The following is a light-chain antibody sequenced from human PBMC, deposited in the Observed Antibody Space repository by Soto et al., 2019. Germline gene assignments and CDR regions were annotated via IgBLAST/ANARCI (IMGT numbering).Light chain of an antibody. CDR3: QQYNSYPRT. Sequence: DIQMTQSPSTLSASVGDSVTITCRASQSISTWLAWFQQKPGKAPKLLIYRASSLESGIPSRFSGSGSGTEFTLTISSLQPDDVATYYCQQYNSYPRTFGQGTKVEIK. CDR1: QSISTW. J-gene: IGKJ1*01. CDR2: RAS. V-gene: IGKV1-5*03.